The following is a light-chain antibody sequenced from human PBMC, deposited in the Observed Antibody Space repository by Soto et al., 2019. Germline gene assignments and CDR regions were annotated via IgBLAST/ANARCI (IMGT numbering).Light chain of an antibody. Sequence: QSALTQPASVSGSPGQSITISCTGTSNDVGGYNYVSWFQQHPGKAPKLLIFEVSNRPSGVSHRFSGSKSGNTASLTISGLQAEDEADYYCSSFTSTSTFVFXTGTKVTVL. CDR2: EVS. CDR1: SNDVGGYNY. J-gene: IGLJ1*01. CDR3: SSFTSTSTFV. V-gene: IGLV2-14*01.